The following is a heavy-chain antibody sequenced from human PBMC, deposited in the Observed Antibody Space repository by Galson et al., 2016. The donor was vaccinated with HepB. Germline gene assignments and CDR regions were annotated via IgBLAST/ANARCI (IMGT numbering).Heavy chain of an antibody. D-gene: IGHD3-10*01. J-gene: IGHJ4*02. CDR2: IYYSGTT. CDR1: GVSIARSSYY. CDR3: ARVYNVGSISLWGY. V-gene: IGHV4-39*07. Sequence: TLSLTCAVSGVSIARSSYYWAWIRQPPGKGLGFVGSIYYSGTTYYNPSLKSRVAISIESSKNQFSLRVDSVTAADTAVYFCARVYNVGSISLWGYWGQGTLVAVSS.